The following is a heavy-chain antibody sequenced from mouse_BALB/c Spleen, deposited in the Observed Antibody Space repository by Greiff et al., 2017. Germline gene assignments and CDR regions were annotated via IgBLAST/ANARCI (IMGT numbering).Heavy chain of an antibody. CDR3: ARRGLPYYAMDY. CDR2: INPSSGYT. Sequence: QVQLKESGAELARPGASVKMSCKASGYTFTSYTMHWVKQRPGQGLEWIGYINPSSGYTNYNQKFKDKATLTADKSSSTAYMQLSSLTSEDSAVYYCARRGLPYYAMDYWGQGTSVTVSS. D-gene: IGHD2-2*01. J-gene: IGHJ4*01. V-gene: IGHV1-4*01. CDR1: GYTFTSYT.